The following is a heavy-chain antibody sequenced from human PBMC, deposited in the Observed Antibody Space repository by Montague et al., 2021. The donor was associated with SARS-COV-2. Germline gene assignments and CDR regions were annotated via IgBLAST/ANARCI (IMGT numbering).Heavy chain of an antibody. D-gene: IGHD2-15*01. CDR1: GGSISSFY. CDR3: ARHYSATLPAVG. CDR2: ISDSGST. V-gene: IGHV4-59*08. J-gene: IGHJ4*02. Sequence: SETLSLTCTVSGGSISSFYWSWFRQPPGKGLEWIGYISDSGSTNYNPSRTSRVTMSVATSKNQFSLKVNAVTAADTAVYYCARHYSATLPAVGWGQGTLVTVSS.